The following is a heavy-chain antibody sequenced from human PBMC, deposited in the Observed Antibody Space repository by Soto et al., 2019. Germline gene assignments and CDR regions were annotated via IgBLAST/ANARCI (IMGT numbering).Heavy chain of an antibody. CDR3: ARLRYILLERDVDF. CDR1: GFTFTSYW. V-gene: IGHV3-7*05. D-gene: IGHD3-16*02. CDR2: IKQDGSSK. J-gene: IGHJ4*02. Sequence: EVQLVESGGGLVQPGGSLRLSCAASGFTFTSYWMSWVRQAPGKGLEWVANIKQDGSSKYYGDSVKGRFTVSRDNAKSSIYLQMDRLREDDTPVYRCARLRYILLERDVDFWGKGIMVTVSS.